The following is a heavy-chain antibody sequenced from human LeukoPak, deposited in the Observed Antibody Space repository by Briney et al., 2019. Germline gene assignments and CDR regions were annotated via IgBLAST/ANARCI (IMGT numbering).Heavy chain of an antibody. CDR1: GFTFSSYE. D-gene: IGHD6-13*01. V-gene: IGHV3-48*03. J-gene: IGHJ4*02. CDR2: ISSSGSTI. Sequence: GGSLRLSCAASGFTFSSYEMNWVRQAPGKGLEWVSYISSSGSTIYYADSVKGRFTISRDNAKNSLFLQMNSLRTEDTAVYYCARAPTSEQQLHFDYWGQGTLVTVSS. CDR3: ARAPTSEQQLHFDY.